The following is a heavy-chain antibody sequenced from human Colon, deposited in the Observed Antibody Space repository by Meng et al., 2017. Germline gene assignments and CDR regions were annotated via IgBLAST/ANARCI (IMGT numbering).Heavy chain of an antibody. J-gene: IGHJ4*02. D-gene: IGHD1/OR15-1a*01. CDR2: IAHTGRT. CDR1: GVSISTTNW. CDR3: GTTDINYCPIHY. V-gene: IGHV4-4*02. Sequence: QMQLRESGPGLVKPSGTLFLTCAVSGVSISTTNWWTWFRQSPGKGLEWIGEIAHTGRTNYNRSLKSRVTVSMDKSKNHFSLNVTSVTAADTAVYYCGTTDINYCPIHYWGQGTLVTVSS.